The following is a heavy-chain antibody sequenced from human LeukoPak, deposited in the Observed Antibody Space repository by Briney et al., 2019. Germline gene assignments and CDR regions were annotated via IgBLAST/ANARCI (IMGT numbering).Heavy chain of an antibody. CDR2: ISAYNGNT. D-gene: IGHD3-10*01. V-gene: IGHV1-18*01. J-gene: IGHJ4*02. CDR1: GYTFTSYG. CDR3: ARDGGGFGELPFDY. Sequence: ASVNVSCKASGYTFTSYGISWVRQAPGQGLGGMGWISAYNGNTNYAQKLQGRVTMTTDTSTSTAYMELRSLRSDDTAVYYCARDGGGFGELPFDYWGQGTLVTVSS.